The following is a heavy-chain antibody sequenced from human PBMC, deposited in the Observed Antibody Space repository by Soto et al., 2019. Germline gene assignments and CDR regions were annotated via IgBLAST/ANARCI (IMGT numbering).Heavy chain of an antibody. CDR3: AVTITPTPGAFDI. Sequence: SSETLSLTCTVSGGPISSGGYYWSWIRQHPGKGLEWIGYIYYSGSTYYNPSLKSRVTISVDTSKNQFSLKLSSVTAADTAVYYCAVTITPTPGAFDIWGQGTMVTVS. CDR1: GGPISSGGYY. D-gene: IGHD2-15*01. V-gene: IGHV4-31*03. CDR2: IYYSGST. J-gene: IGHJ3*02.